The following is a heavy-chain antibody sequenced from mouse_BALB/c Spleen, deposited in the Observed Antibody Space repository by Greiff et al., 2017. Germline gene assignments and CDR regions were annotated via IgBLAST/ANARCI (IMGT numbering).Heavy chain of an antibody. CDR1: GYSITSDYA. V-gene: IGHV3-2*02. CDR2: ISYSGST. CDR3: ARCTTATDYAMDY. J-gene: IGHJ4*01. D-gene: IGHD1-2*01. Sequence: VQLQESGPGLVKPSQSLSLTCTVTGYSITSDYAWNWIRQFPGNKLEWMGYISYSGSTSYNPSLKSRISITRDTSKNQFFLQLNSVTTEDTATYYCARCTTATDYAMDYWGQGTSVTVSS.